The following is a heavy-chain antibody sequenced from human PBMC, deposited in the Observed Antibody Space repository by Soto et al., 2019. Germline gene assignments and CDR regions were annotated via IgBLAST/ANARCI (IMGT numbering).Heavy chain of an antibody. CDR3: ARVRYGDY. V-gene: IGHV1-18*01. D-gene: IGHD1-1*01. CDR2: ISAHNGNT. J-gene: IGHJ4*02. CDR1: GYTFTSYG. Sequence: QVHLVQSGAEVKKPGASVKVSCKGSGYTFTSYGITWVRQAPGQGLEWMGWISAHNGNTNYAQKLQGIVPGTRDTSTRTAYMELRILISDDTAVYYGARVRYGDYWGQGALVSVSS.